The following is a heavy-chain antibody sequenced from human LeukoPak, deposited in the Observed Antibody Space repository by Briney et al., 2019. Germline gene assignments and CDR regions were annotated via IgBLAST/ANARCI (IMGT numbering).Heavy chain of an antibody. CDR1: GYTFTSYY. V-gene: IGHV1-46*01. CDR3: ARGGLWFGELSFDY. J-gene: IGHJ4*02. CDR2: INPSGGST. Sequence: ASVKVSCKASGYTFTSYYMHWVRQAPGQGLEWMGIINPSGGSTSYAQKFQGRVTITADESTSTAYMELSSLRSEDTAVYYCARGGLWFGELSFDYWGQGTLVTVSS. D-gene: IGHD3-10*01.